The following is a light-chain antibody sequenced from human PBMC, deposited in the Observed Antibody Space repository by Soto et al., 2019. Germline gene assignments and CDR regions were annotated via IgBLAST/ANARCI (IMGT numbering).Light chain of an antibody. CDR3: CSYAGSYTFYV. Sequence: QSALTQPRSVSGSPGQSVTISCTGTSSDVGGYNYVSWYQQHPGKAPKLMIYDVSNRPSGVPDRFSGSKSGNTASLTISGLQEEDEDDYYCCSYAGSYTFYVFGTGTKVTVL. CDR1: SSDVGGYNY. CDR2: DVS. J-gene: IGLJ1*01. V-gene: IGLV2-11*01.